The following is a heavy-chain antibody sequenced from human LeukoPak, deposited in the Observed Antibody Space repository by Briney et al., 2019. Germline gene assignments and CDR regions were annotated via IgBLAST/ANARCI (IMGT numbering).Heavy chain of an antibody. Sequence: GASVKVSCKASGYTFTSYYMHWVRQAPGQGLEWMGIINPSGGSTSYAQKFQGRVTMTRDTSTSTVYMELSSLRSEDTAVYYCARDLYYDFWSGYYGNWFDPWGQGTLVTVSS. J-gene: IGHJ5*02. D-gene: IGHD3-3*01. CDR3: ARDLYYDFWSGYYGNWFDP. CDR2: INPSGGST. V-gene: IGHV1-46*01. CDR1: GYTFTSYY.